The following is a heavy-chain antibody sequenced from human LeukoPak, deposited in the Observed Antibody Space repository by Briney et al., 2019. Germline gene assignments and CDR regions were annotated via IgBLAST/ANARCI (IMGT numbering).Heavy chain of an antibody. CDR1: GGSISSYY. CDR3: ARGGYLLYYYYMDV. CDR2: IDTSGNT. Sequence: SETLSLTCTVSGGSISSYYWSWTRQPAGKGLEWIGRIDTSGNTNYNPSLKSRVTVSVDTSKNQFSLKLSSVTAADTAVYYCARGGYLLYYYYMDVWGKGTMVTVSS. V-gene: IGHV4-4*07. D-gene: IGHD5-12*01. J-gene: IGHJ6*03.